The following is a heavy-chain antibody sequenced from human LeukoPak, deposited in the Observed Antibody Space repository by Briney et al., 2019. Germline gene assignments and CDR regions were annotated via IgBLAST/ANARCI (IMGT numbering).Heavy chain of an antibody. CDR2: ISGSGGST. J-gene: IGHJ6*02. CDR1: GFTFSSYA. Sequence: GGSLRLSCAASGFTFSSYAMSWVRQAPGKGLEWVSAISGSGGSTYYADSVKGRFTISRDNSKNTLYLQMNSLRAEDTAVYYCAKEHHTIFGAMAIYGMDVWGQGTTVTVSS. CDR3: AKEHHTIFGAMAIYGMDV. V-gene: IGHV3-23*01. D-gene: IGHD3-3*01.